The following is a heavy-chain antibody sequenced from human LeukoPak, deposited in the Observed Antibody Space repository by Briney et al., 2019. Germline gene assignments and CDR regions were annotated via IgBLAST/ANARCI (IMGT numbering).Heavy chain of an antibody. CDR2: INPSGGST. J-gene: IGHJ4*02. V-gene: IGHV1-46*01. D-gene: IGHD4-23*01. CDR1: GYTFTSYF. CDR3: ATAKFGGNSYFDY. Sequence: APVKVSYKASGYTFTSYFIHWVRQAPGQGLEWMGIINPSGGSTNYAQKFQGRVTMTRDTSTSTVYMELSSLRSEDTAVYYCATAKFGGNSYFDYWGQGTLVTVSS.